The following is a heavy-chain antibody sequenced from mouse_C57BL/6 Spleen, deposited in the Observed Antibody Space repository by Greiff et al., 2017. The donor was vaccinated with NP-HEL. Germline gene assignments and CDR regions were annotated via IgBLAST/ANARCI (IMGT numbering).Heavy chain of an antibody. J-gene: IGHJ3*01. D-gene: IGHD1-1*01. V-gene: IGHV1-15*01. CDR2: IDPETGGT. CDR3: TRSPHYYGSSYGWLAY. Sequence: QVQLQQSGAELVRPGASVTLSCKASGYTFTDYEMHWVKQTPVHGLEWIGAIDPETGGTAYNQKFKGKAILTANKSSSTAYMELRSLTSEDSAVYYCTRSPHYYGSSYGWLAYWGQGTLVTVSA. CDR1: GYTFTDYE.